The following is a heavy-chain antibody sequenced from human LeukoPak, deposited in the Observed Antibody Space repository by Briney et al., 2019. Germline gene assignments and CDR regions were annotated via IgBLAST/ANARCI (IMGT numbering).Heavy chain of an antibody. V-gene: IGHV1-8*01. Sequence: ASVKVSCKASGGTYSSYTFSWVRQATGQGLEWMGWMNPNSGNTGYAQKFQGRVTMTRNTSISTAYMELSSLRSEDTAVYYCARGNWGNWFDPWGQGTLVTVSS. D-gene: IGHD7-27*01. CDR1: GGTYSSYT. CDR3: ARGNWGNWFDP. CDR2: MNPNSGNT. J-gene: IGHJ5*02.